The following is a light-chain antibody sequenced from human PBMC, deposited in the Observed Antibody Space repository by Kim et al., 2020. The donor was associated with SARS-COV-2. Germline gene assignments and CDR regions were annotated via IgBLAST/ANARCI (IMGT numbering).Light chain of an antibody. V-gene: IGKV1-9*01. CDR2: AAS. Sequence: IQLTQSPSSLSTSVGDRVTISCRVSQGISINLAWFQQQPGKAPKLLIYAASTLQSGVPSRFSGSGSGTDFTLTINSLQPEDSATYYCQQLNSYPRTFGGGTKVDIK. CDR3: QQLNSYPRT. CDR1: QGISIN. J-gene: IGKJ4*01.